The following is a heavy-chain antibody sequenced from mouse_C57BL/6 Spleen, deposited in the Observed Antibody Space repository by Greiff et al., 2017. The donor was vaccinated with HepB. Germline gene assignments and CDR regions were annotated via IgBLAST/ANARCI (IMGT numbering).Heavy chain of an antibody. D-gene: IGHD2-3*01. Sequence: QVQLQHPGAELVRPGSSVKLSCKASGYTFTSYWMHWVKQRPIQGLEWIGNIDPSDSETHYNQKFKDKATLTVDKSSSTAYMQLSSLTSEDSAVYYCARSYDGYYDWGQGTTLTVSS. CDR3: ARSYDGYYD. CDR1: GYTFTSYW. V-gene: IGHV1-52*01. CDR2: IDPSDSET. J-gene: IGHJ2*01.